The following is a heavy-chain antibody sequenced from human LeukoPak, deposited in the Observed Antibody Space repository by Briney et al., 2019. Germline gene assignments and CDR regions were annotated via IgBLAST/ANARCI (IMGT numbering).Heavy chain of an antibody. V-gene: IGHV1-69*04. Sequence: ASVKVSCKASGGTFSSYAISWVRQAPGQGLEWVGRVIPTLGIANYAQSFQGRVTITADESTSTAYMELSSLRSEDTAVYYCARGAAVAGYFDYWGQGTLVTVSS. CDR3: ARGAAVAGYFDY. CDR2: VIPTLGIA. D-gene: IGHD6-19*01. J-gene: IGHJ4*02. CDR1: GGTFSSYA.